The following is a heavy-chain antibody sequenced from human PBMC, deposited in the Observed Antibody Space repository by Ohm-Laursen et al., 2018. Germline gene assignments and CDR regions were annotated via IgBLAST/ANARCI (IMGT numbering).Heavy chain of an antibody. Sequence: SLRLSYAASGFTFSSYWMSWVRQAPGKGLEWVANIKQDGSEKYYVDSVKGRFTISRDNAKNSLYLQMNSLRAEDTAVYYCARDPRPGETYYYDSSALVAFDIWGQGTMVTVSS. J-gene: IGHJ3*02. V-gene: IGHV3-7*01. CDR1: GFTFSSYW. D-gene: IGHD3-22*01. CDR2: IKQDGSEK. CDR3: ARDPRPGETYYYDSSALVAFDI.